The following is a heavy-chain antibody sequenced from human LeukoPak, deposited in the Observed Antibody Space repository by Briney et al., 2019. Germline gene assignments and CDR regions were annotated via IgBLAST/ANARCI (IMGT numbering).Heavy chain of an antibody. D-gene: IGHD7-27*01. CDR1: GGSINSAY. V-gene: IGHV4-59*01. CDR2: IYYGGTT. J-gene: IGHJ4*02. CDR3: ASQLWGSNYFDY. Sequence: PSETLSLTCTVSGGSINSAYWSWVRQPPGKGLEWIAYIYYGGTTSYNPSLKSRVTISVDTSNNQFSLKLTSVTAADTAVYYCASQLWGSNYFDYWGLGALVTVSS.